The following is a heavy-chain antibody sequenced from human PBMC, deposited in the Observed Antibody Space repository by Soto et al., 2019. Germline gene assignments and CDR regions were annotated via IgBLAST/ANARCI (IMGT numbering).Heavy chain of an antibody. CDR3: ARARATYYYDSSGYQGAFDI. V-gene: IGHV1-8*01. J-gene: IGHJ3*02. Sequence: QVQLVQSGAEVKKPGASVKVSCKASGYTFTSYDINWVRQATGQGLEWMGWMNPNSGNTGYAQKFQGRVTMTRNTSISTAYMELSSLRFEDTAVYYCARARATYYYDSSGYQGAFDIWGQGTMVTVSS. CDR2: MNPNSGNT. CDR1: GYTFTSYD. D-gene: IGHD3-22*01.